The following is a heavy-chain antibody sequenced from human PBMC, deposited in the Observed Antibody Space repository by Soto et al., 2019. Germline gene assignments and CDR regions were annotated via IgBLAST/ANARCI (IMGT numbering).Heavy chain of an antibody. Sequence: SETLCLTCTVSGGSISSYYWSWIRQPPGKGLEWIGYIYYSGSTNYNPSLKSRGTISVDTSKNQFSLKLSSVTAADTAVYYCARDGGGADDAFDIWGQGTMVT. D-gene: IGHD3-10*01. CDR2: IYYSGST. CDR1: GGSISSYY. CDR3: ARDGGGADDAFDI. V-gene: IGHV4-59*01. J-gene: IGHJ3*02.